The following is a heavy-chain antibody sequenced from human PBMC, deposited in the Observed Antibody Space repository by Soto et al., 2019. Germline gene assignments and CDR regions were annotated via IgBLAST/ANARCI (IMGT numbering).Heavy chain of an antibody. J-gene: IGHJ5*01. CDR3: ERGGYSSGWYGS. V-gene: IGHV4-59*01. D-gene: IGHD6-19*01. Sequence: SETLSLTCTVSGGSISSYYWIWIRQPPGKGLEWIGYIYYSGSTNYNPSLKSRVTISVDTSKNQFSLKLSSVTAADTAVYYCERGGYSSGWYGSWGQGTLVTVSS. CDR2: IYYSGST. CDR1: GGSISSYY.